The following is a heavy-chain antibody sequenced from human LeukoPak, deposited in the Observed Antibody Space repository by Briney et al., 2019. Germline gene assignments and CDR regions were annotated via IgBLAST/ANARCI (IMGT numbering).Heavy chain of an antibody. V-gene: IGHV1-18*01. D-gene: IGHD2-15*01. CDR3: ARGGANCSGGRCPLNWFDP. CDR2: ISAYNGNT. Sequence: GASVKLSCKASGYTFTNYGITWVRQAPGQGLEWMGWISAYNGNTNYAQKLQGRVTMTIDKTTSTAYMELRSLRSDDTAVYYCARGGANCSGGRCPLNWFDPWGRGTPVTVSS. CDR1: GYTFTNYG. J-gene: IGHJ5*02.